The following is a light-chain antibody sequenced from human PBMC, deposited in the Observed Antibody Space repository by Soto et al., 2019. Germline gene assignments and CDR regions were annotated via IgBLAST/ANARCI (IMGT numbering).Light chain of an antibody. V-gene: IGKV1-5*03. CDR3: QQYYGYPWT. J-gene: IGKJ1*01. CDR2: RAS. Sequence: DIQMTQSPSTLSASVGDRVTITCRASQSMSDWLAWYQQKPGKAPDLLIYRASNLEGGVPSRFSGSRSGAEFTLTISSLQPEDSATYYCQQYYGYPWTFGQGTEVEVK. CDR1: QSMSDW.